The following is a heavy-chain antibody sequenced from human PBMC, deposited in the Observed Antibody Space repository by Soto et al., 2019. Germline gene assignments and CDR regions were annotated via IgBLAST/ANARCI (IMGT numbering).Heavy chain of an antibody. Sequence: PSETLSLTCTVSGGSISSSSYYXGWIRQPPGKGLEWIGSIYYSGSTYYNPSLKSRVTISVDTSKNTLYLQMNSLRAEDTAVYYCANSDCSSTSCHYYYYGMDVWGQGTTVTVSS. D-gene: IGHD2-2*01. CDR2: IYYSGST. CDR1: GGSISSSSYY. CDR3: ANSDCSSTSCHYYYYGMDV. J-gene: IGHJ6*02. V-gene: IGHV4-39*07.